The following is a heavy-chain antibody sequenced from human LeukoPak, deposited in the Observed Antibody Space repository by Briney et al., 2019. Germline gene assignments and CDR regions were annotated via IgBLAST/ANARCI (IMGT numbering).Heavy chain of an antibody. V-gene: IGHV3-30*18. Sequence: GRSLRLSCAASGFTFSSYGMHWVRQAPGKGLEGVAVISYDGSNKYYADSVRGRFTISRDNSKNTLYLQRNSLRAEDTAVYYCAKDLNIVVVPAASAEYFQHWGQGTLVTVSS. J-gene: IGHJ1*01. D-gene: IGHD2-2*01. CDR2: ISYDGSNK. CDR1: GFTFSSYG. CDR3: AKDLNIVVVPAASAEYFQH.